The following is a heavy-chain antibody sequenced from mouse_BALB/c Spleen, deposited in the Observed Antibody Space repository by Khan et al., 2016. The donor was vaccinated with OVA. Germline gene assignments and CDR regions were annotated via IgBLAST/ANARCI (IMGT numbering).Heavy chain of an antibody. CDR1: GFSLTTYG. D-gene: IGHD2-4*01. CDR2: IWSGGTT. V-gene: IGHV2-2*02. Sequence: VQLQQSGPGLVQPSQSLSITCTVSGFSLTTYGVHWVRQSPGKGLEWLGVIWSGGTTDYSAAFISRLSITKDNSKSQVFFKMNSLQANDTAIYYCARNYDYDEGLAYWSQGTLVTVSA. J-gene: IGHJ3*01. CDR3: ARNYDYDEGLAY.